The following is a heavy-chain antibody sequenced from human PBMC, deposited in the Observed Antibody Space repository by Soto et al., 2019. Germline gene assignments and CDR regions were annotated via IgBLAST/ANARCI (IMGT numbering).Heavy chain of an antibody. D-gene: IGHD2-15*01. CDR2: ISYDGSNK. CDR1: GLTFSSYG. CDR3: AKDLPIYCSGGSCPLYGGMDV. Sequence: PGGSLRLSCAASGLTFSSYGMHWVRQAPGKGPEWVAAISYDGSNKNYADSVKGRFTISRDNSKNTVYLQMNSLRTEDTAVYYCAKDLPIYCSGGSCPLYGGMDVWGQGTTVTVSS. V-gene: IGHV3-30*18. J-gene: IGHJ6*02.